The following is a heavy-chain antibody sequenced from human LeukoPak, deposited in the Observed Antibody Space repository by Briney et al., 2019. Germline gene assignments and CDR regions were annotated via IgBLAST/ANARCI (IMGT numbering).Heavy chain of an antibody. CDR3: ARDNGDYNFDY. V-gene: IGHV1-18*01. D-gene: IGHD4-17*01. CDR1: GGTFSSYA. CDR2: ISVCRSKT. Sequence: ASVKVSCKASGGTFSSYAISWVRQAPGQGLEWMGWISVCRSKTNYAQKFQGRITLTTDASTRTTFMELRSLRSDDTAVYYCARDNGDYNFDYWGQGTLVTVSS. J-gene: IGHJ4*02.